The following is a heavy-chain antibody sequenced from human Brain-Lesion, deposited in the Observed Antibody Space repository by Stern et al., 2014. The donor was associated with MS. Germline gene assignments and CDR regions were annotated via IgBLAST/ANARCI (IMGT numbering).Heavy chain of an antibody. CDR1: GGSVSSTSYA. V-gene: IGHV4-39*01. CDR2: IYYSGKT. CDR3: AGEEDIRYCSGGSCTGNWFDP. D-gene: IGHD2-15*01. J-gene: IGHJ5*02. Sequence: VQLVESGPGLVKPSETLSLTCTVAGGSVSSTSYAWAWIRQPPGKGLEWIGTIYYSGKTYYSPSLKSRLTISLDNAKNQFSLQLRSVTAADTAVYYCAGEEDIRYCSGGSCTGNWFDPWGQGTLVTVSS.